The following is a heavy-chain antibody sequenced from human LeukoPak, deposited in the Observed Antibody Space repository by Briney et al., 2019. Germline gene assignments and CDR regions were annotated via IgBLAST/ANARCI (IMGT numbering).Heavy chain of an antibody. V-gene: IGHV3-21*01. J-gene: IGHJ1*01. Sequence: GGSLRLSCAASGFTFSSYSMNWVRQAPGKGLEWVSSISSSSSYIYYADSVKGRFTISRDNAKNSLYLQMNSLRAEDTAVYYCAKDQFPYYYDSSGYVQHWGQGTLVTVSS. CDR2: ISSSSSYI. CDR3: AKDQFPYYYDSSGYVQH. CDR1: GFTFSSYS. D-gene: IGHD3-22*01.